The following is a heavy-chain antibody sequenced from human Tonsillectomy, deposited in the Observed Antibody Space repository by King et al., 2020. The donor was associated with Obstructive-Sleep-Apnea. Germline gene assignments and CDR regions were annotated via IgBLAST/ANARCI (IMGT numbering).Heavy chain of an antibody. CDR3: AKGYYDTNGYYFDY. D-gene: IGHD3-22*01. V-gene: IGHV3-9*01. J-gene: IGHJ4*02. Sequence: VQLVESGGGLVQPGRSLRLSCAASGFSFDDHAMYWVRQAPGKGLEWVSGISWNSGNIGYADSVKGRFTISRDNAKNSLYLQMNSLRAEDTALYYCAKGYYDTNGYYFDYWGQGTLVTVSS. CDR1: GFSFDDHA. CDR2: ISWNSGNI.